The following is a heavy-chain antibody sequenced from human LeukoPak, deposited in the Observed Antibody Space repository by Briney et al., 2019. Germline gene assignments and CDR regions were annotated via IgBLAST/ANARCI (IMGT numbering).Heavy chain of an antibody. V-gene: IGHV3-23*01. D-gene: IGHD6-19*01. Sequence: PGGSLRLSCAASGFTFSSSAMSWVRQAPGKGLEWVSAISGSGGSTYYADSVKGRFTISRDNSKNTLYLQMNSLRAEDTAVYYCAKRDSSGWYAIDYWGQGTLVTVSS. CDR2: ISGSGGST. CDR1: GFTFSSSA. J-gene: IGHJ4*02. CDR3: AKRDSSGWYAIDY.